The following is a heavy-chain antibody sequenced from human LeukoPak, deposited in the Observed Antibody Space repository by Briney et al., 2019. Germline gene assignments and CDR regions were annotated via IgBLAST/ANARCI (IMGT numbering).Heavy chain of an antibody. V-gene: IGHV3-48*01. CDR3: ARADSSGYYHPIN. J-gene: IGHJ4*02. Sequence: PGGPLRLSCAASGFTFSTYGMSWVRQAPGKGLEWASYISSSSSTIYYADSVKGRFTISRDNAKNSLYLQMNSLRAEDTAVYYCARADSSGYYHPINWGQGTLVTVSS. D-gene: IGHD3-22*01. CDR2: ISSSSSTI. CDR1: GFTFSTYG.